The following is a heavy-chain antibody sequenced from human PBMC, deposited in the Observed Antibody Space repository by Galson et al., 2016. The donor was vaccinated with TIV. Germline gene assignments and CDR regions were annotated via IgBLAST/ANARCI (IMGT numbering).Heavy chain of an antibody. V-gene: IGHV4-38-2*02. Sequence: SETLSLTCTVSGFSIASGYFWGWIRQPPGKGLEWLGNMHQSGSSYYNPSLKSRLTISVHTSKNQFSLTLRSVTAADSAVYYCVRDCTSTTCRIYYYGMDVWGQGTTVTVSS. J-gene: IGHJ6*02. CDR2: MHQSGSS. CDR3: VRDCTSTTCRIYYYGMDV. D-gene: IGHD2-2*01. CDR1: GFSIASGYF.